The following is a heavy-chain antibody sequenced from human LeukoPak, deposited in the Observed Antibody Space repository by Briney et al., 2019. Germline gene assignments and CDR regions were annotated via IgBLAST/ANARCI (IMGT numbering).Heavy chain of an antibody. CDR3: ARTAGYSSIVFDI. V-gene: IGHV3-7*02. CDR2: IKQDGSEK. Sequence: GGSLRLSCAASGFTFSNYWMSWVRQAPGKGLEWVANIKQDGSEKYYVDSVKGRFTISRDNAKNSLYLQMNSLRAEDTAVYNCARTAGYSSIVFDIWGQGTMVTVSS. CDR1: GFTFSNYW. J-gene: IGHJ3*02. D-gene: IGHD2-2*01.